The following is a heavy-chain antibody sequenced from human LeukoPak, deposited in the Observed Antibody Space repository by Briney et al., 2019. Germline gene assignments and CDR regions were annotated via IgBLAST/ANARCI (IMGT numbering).Heavy chain of an antibody. CDR3: AKTYYDNPYYFDY. CDR1: GFTVSSNY. D-gene: IGHD3-9*01. V-gene: IGHV3-53*01. J-gene: IGHJ4*02. CDR2: VYSGGSI. Sequence: GGSLRLSCAASGFTVSSNYMSWVRQAPGKGLEWVSVVYSGGSIYYADSVKGRFTISRDSSKNTLYLQMNSLRAEDTAVYYCAKTYYDNPYYFDYWGQGTLVTVSS.